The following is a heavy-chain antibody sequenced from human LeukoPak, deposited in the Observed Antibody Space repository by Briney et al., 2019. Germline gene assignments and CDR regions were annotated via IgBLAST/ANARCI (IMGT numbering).Heavy chain of an antibody. D-gene: IGHD3-10*01. Sequence: GASVKVSCKVSGYTLTELSMHWVRQAPGKGLEWMGGFDPEDGETIYAQKFQGRVTMTEDTSTDTAYMELSSLRSEDTAVYYCATGHMVRGVHNWFDPWGQGTLVTVSS. J-gene: IGHJ5*02. CDR3: ATGHMVRGVHNWFDP. CDR1: GYTLTELS. CDR2: FDPEDGET. V-gene: IGHV1-24*01.